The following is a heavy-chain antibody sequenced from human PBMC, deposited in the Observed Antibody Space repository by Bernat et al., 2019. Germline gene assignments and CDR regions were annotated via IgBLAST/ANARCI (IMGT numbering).Heavy chain of an antibody. D-gene: IGHD3-10*01. CDR2: ISYDGSNK. V-gene: IGHV3-30*01. CDR1: GFTFSSYA. Sequence: QVQLVESGGGVVQPGRSLRLSCAASGFTFSSYAMHWVRQAPGKGLEWVAVISYDGSNKYYADSVKGRFTISRDNSKNTLYLQMNSLRAEDTAVYYCARETYYYCSGSSGWFDPGGQGTLVTVSS. J-gene: IGHJ5*02. CDR3: ARETYYYCSGSSGWFDP.